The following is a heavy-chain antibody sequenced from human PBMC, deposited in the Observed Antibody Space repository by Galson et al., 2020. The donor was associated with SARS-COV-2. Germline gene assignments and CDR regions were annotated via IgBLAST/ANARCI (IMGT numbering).Heavy chain of an antibody. D-gene: IGHD2-15*01. Sequence: TGGSLTLSCAASGFTFSSYGMHWVRQAPGKGLEWVAVISYDGSNKYYADSVKGRFTISRDNSKNTLYLQMNSLRAEDTAVYYCAKDWCSGGSCYSTYYYYYYGMDVWGQGTTVTVSS. CDR2: ISYDGSNK. CDR3: AKDWCSGGSCYSTYYYYYYGMDV. J-gene: IGHJ6*02. V-gene: IGHV3-30*18. CDR1: GFTFSSYG.